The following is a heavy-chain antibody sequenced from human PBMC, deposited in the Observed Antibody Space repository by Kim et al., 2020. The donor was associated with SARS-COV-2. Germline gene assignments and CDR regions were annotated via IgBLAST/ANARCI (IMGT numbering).Heavy chain of an antibody. J-gene: IGHJ4*02. CDR2: IYYGGTT. V-gene: IGHV4-59*01. CDR1: GDSISYYY. Sequence: SETLSLTCTVSGDSISYYYCSWIRQFPGKGLEWIGYIYYGGTTDYNPSLKSRVTISVDTSKNEFSLELTSVTAADTAIYYCARSEGRGSWRHFDYWGQG. CDR3: ARSEGRGSWRHFDY. D-gene: IGHD6-13*01.